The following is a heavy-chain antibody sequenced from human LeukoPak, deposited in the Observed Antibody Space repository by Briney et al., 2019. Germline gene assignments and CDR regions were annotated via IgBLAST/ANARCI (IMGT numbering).Heavy chain of an antibody. CDR1: GFILSNYA. V-gene: IGHV3-23*01. CDR3: VKGPRPDITVAHTVEN. J-gene: IGHJ4*02. Sequence: PGGPLRPSCAAPGFILSNYAMSWVRQVQGRGLEGVSTFSSRGDSTYVVDSVKGRFTISRDNSKNSLYLQMNTVRAEDTAVYYCVKGPRPDITVAHTVENWGQGTLVTVSS. CDR2: FSSRGDST. D-gene: IGHD6-19*01.